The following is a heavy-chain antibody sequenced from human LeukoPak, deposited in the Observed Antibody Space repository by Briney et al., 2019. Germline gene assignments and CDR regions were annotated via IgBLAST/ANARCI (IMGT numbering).Heavy chain of an antibody. V-gene: IGHV3-23*01. CDR2: ISDSGGST. D-gene: IGHD3-10*01. J-gene: IGHJ4*02. Sequence: GGSLRLSCAASGLTFSNYAMSWARQAQGKGLEWVSGISDSGGSTYYADSVKGRFTISRDNSKNTLSLQMNSLRAEDTAVYYCAHIYYYGSGSYGDYWGQGTLVTVSS. CDR3: AHIYYYGSGSYGDY. CDR1: GLTFSNYA.